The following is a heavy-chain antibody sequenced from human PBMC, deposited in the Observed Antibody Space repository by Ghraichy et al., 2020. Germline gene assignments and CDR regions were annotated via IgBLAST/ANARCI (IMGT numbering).Heavy chain of an antibody. D-gene: IGHD3-3*01. J-gene: IGHJ3*02. CDR2: IKQDGSEK. Sequence: GGSLRLSCAASGFTFSSYWMSWVRQAPGKGLEWVANIKQDGSEKYYVDSVKGRFTISRDNAKNSLYLQMNSLRAEDTAVYYCARDSSPPQYYDFWSGYYSLRAFYIWGQGTMVTVSS. V-gene: IGHV3-7*01. CDR3: ARDSSPPQYYDFWSGYYSLRAFYI. CDR1: GFTFSSYW.